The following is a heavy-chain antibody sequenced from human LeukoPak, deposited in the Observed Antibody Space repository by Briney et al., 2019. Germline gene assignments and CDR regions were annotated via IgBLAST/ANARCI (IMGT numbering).Heavy chain of an antibody. V-gene: IGHV4-34*06. D-gene: IGHD3-10*01. CDR2: IDERGGA. J-gene: IGHJ4*02. Sequence: SETLSLTCAVYGGSIGFSSWKWFRQSPGKGLQWIGEIDERGGAKYNPSLKTQVTLSMDTSKGQVSLRLDSVTAADTGVYYCGIFYDGSMDWGRGTLVTVSS. CDR1: GGSIGFSS. CDR3: GIFYDGSMD.